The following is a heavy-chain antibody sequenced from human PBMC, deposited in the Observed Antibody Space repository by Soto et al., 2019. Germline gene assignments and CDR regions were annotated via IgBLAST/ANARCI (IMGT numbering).Heavy chain of an antibody. CDR3: ARGTYDSSGYYYYYGMDV. CDR1: GGTFSSYA. J-gene: IGHJ6*02. D-gene: IGHD3-22*01. CDR2: IIPIFGTA. V-gene: IGHV1-69*13. Sequence: VASVKVSCKASGGTFSSYAISWVRQAPGQGLEWMGGIIPIFGTANYAQKFQGRVTITADESTSTAYMELSSLRSEDTAVYYCARGTYDSSGYYYYYGMDVWGQGTTVTVSS.